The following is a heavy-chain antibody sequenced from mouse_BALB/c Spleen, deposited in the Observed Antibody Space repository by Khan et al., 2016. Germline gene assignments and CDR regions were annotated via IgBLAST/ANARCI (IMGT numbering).Heavy chain of an antibody. CDR2: INTNTGEP. Sequence: QIQLVQSGPELKKPGETVKISCKASGYTFTNYGMNWVKQAPGKGLKWMGWINTNTGEPTYAEEFKGRFAFSLETSASTAYLQINNLKNEDTATCYCAEAYYGSNWFAYWGQGTLVTVSA. D-gene: IGHD1-1*01. J-gene: IGHJ3*01. V-gene: IGHV9-3*02. CDR3: AEAYYGSNWFAY. CDR1: GYTFTNYG.